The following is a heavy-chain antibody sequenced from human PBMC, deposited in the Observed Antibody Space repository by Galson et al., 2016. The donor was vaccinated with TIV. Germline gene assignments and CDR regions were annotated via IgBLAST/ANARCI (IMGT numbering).Heavy chain of an antibody. CDR2: ISSASSYI. V-gene: IGHV3-21*01. CDR1: GFTFSGYT. Sequence: SLRLSCAASGFTFSGYTMNWVRQAPGKGLEWVSSISSASSYIYYADSVKGRFTISRDDSKNTLYLQMNSLRAEDTAVYYCAKKSRMRDGYNAGFDYWGQGTLVTVSS. J-gene: IGHJ4*02. CDR3: AKKSRMRDGYNAGFDY. D-gene: IGHD5-24*01.